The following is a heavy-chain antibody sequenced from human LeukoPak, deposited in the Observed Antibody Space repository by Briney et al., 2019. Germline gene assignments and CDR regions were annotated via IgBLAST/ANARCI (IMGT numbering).Heavy chain of an antibody. V-gene: IGHV4-59*08. CDR2: IYYSGST. CDR3: VRTYSSGHDY. J-gene: IGHJ4*02. D-gene: IGHD6-25*01. CDR1: GGSISSYY. Sequence: SETLSLTCTVSGGSISSYYWSWIRQPPGKGLEWIGYIYYSGSTKYNPSLKSRVSISVDTSKSQFSLRLSSVTAADTAVFYCVRTYSSGHDYWGQGTLVTVSS.